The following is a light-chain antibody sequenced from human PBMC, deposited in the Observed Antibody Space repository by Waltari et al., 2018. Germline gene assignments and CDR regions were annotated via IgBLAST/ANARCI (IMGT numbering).Light chain of an antibody. Sequence: EIVLTQSPATLSLSPVERATLSCRASQSVSSYLAWYQQKPGQAPRLLIYEASNRATGIPPRFSGSGSGTDFSLTISSLEPEDSAVYYCQQRSNWPITFGQGTRLEIK. CDR2: EAS. CDR1: QSVSSY. V-gene: IGKV3-11*01. CDR3: QQRSNWPIT. J-gene: IGKJ5*01.